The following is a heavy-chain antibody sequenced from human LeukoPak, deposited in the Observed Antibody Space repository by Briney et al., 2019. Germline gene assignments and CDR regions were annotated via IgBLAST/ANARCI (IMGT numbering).Heavy chain of an antibody. CDR3: TTDLYYYDSSGYPY. Sequence: GGSLRLSCAASGFTFSSYWMHWVRQAPGKGLEWVGRIKSKTDGGTTDYAAPVKGRFTISRDDSKNTLYLQMNSLKTEDTAVYYCTTDLYYYDSSGYPYWGQGTLVTVSS. J-gene: IGHJ4*02. D-gene: IGHD3-22*01. CDR2: IKSKTDGGTT. V-gene: IGHV3-15*01. CDR1: GFTFSSYW.